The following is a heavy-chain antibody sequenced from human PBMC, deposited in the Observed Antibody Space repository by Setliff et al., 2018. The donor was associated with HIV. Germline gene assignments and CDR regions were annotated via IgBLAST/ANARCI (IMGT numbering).Heavy chain of an antibody. D-gene: IGHD2-15*01. Sequence: PGGSLRLSCAASGFTFSSYAMSWVRQAPGKGLVWVSHINSDGSSTSYADSVKGRFIISRDNSKNTLYLEMNSLRAEDTAVYYCARVPAAIDYWGQGTLVTVSS. J-gene: IGHJ4*02. CDR2: INSDGSST. CDR3: ARVPAAIDY. V-gene: IGHV3-23*01. CDR1: GFTFSSYA.